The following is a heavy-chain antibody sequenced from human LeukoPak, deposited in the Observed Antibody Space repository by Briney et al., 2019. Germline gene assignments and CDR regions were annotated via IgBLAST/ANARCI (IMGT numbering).Heavy chain of an antibody. D-gene: IGHD3-22*01. CDR1: GFTFDDYA. Sequence: GGSLRLSCAASGFTFDDYAMHWVRQAPGKGLEWVSVIYSGGSTYYADSVKGRFTISRDNSKNTLYLQMNSLRAEDTAVYYCARSPLPLSSGYFDYWGQGTLVTVSS. CDR2: IYSGGST. V-gene: IGHV3-53*01. CDR3: ARSPLPLSSGYFDY. J-gene: IGHJ4*02.